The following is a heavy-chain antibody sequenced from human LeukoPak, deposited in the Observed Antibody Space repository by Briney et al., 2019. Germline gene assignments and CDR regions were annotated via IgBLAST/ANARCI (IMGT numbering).Heavy chain of an antibody. CDR3: ARRLPLSAIVGKNWFDS. CDR2: IIPIFGTA. J-gene: IGHJ5*01. CDR1: GGTFSSYA. Sequence: ASVKVSCKASGGTFSSYAISWVRQAPGQGLEWMGGIIPIFGTANYAQKFQGRVTITTDESTSTAYMELSSLRSEDTVVYYCARRLPLSAIVGKNWFDSWGQGTLVTVSS. D-gene: IGHD1-26*01. V-gene: IGHV1-69*05.